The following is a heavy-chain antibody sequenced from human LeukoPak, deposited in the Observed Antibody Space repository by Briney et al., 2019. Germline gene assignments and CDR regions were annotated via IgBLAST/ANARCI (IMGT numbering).Heavy chain of an antibody. CDR2: IHWNGDTT. V-gene: IGHV3-20*04. CDR3: ARGLRYYYYYYMDV. CDR1: GFTFDDYG. Sequence: GGSLRLSCAASGFTFDDYGMNWVRQAPGKGLEWISGIHWNGDTTNYAASVEGRFTISRDNAKNSLYLQMNSLRAEDTALYYCARGLRYYYYYYMDVWGKGNTVTVSS. J-gene: IGHJ6*03. D-gene: IGHD3-9*01.